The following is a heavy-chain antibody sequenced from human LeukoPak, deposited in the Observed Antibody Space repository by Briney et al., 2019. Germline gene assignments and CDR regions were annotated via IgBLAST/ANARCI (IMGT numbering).Heavy chain of an antibody. CDR2: IYYSGST. V-gene: IGHV4-30-4*08. CDR3: ARDTSIGGASY. Sequence: PSQTLSLTCTVSGGSIGSGDYYWSWIRQPPGKGLEWIGYIYYSGSTYYNPSLKSRVTISVDTSKNQFSLKLSSVTAADTAVYYCARDTSIGGASYWGQGTLVTVSS. J-gene: IGHJ4*02. CDR1: GGSIGSGDYY. D-gene: IGHD1-26*01.